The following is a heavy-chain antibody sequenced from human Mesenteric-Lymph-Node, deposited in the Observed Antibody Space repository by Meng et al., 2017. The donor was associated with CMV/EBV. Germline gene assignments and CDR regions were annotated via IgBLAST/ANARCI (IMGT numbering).Heavy chain of an antibody. CDR3: ARRRYFDSLLDY. CDR1: GFTFSSYW. J-gene: IGHJ4*02. CDR2: INSDGSST. V-gene: IGHV3-74*01. D-gene: IGHD3-9*01. Sequence: GESLKISCAASGFTFSSYWMHWVRQAPGKGLVWVSRINSDGSSTSYADSVKGRFTISRDNAKNTLYLQMNSLRAEDTAVYYCARRRYFDSLLDYWGQGTLVTVSS.